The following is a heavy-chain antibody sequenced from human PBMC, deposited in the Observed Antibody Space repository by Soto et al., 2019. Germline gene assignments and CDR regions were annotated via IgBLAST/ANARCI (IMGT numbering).Heavy chain of an antibody. CDR3: AKVGEQLVCDY. CDR2: ISGSGGST. D-gene: IGHD6-6*01. Sequence: EVQLVETGGGLIQPGGSLRLSCAASGFTVSSNYMSWVRQAPGKGLEWVSAISGSGGSTYYADSVKGRFTISRDNSKNTLYLQMNSLRAEDTAVYYCAKVGEQLVCDYWGQGTLVTVSS. J-gene: IGHJ4*02. V-gene: IGHV3-23*04. CDR1: GFTVSSNY.